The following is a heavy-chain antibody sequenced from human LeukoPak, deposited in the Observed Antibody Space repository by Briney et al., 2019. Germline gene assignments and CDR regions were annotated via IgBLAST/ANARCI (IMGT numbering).Heavy chain of an antibody. J-gene: IGHJ4*02. V-gene: IGHV4-59*08. CDR2: IYYSGST. D-gene: IGHD3-22*01. Sequence: PSETLSLTCTVSGGSISSYYWSWIRQPRGKGLEWIGYIYYSGSTNYNPSLKSRVTISVDTSKNQFSLKLSSVTAADTAVYYCARLSPRYYDSSGYYFWLPFDYWGQGTLVTVSS. CDR3: ARLSPRYYDSSGYYFWLPFDY. CDR1: GGSISSYY.